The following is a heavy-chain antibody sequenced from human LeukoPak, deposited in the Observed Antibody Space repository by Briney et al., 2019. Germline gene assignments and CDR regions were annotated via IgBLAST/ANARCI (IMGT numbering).Heavy chain of an antibody. CDR3: AKLQSDIPELNY. CDR1: GFAFTTCG. V-gene: IGHV3-23*05. CDR2: ISDSGSHT. D-gene: IGHD1-7*01. J-gene: IGHJ4*02. Sequence: GGSLRLSCAVSGFAFTTCGMTWVRQAPGKGLEWVSSISDSGSHTYYTDSVKGRFTISRDNSKNTLYLQMNSLRAEDTAVYYCAKLQSDIPELNYWGQGSLVTVSS.